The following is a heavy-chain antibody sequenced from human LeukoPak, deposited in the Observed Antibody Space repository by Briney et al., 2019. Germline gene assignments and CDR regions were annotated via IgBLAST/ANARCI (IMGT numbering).Heavy chain of an antibody. J-gene: IGHJ6*03. CDR1: GFTFSGYY. CDR3: ARRYSGYDFHYYYYMDV. D-gene: IGHD5-12*01. CDR2: INPNSGGT. Sequence: ASVKVSCKASGFTFSGYYIHWVRQAPGQGLEWMGWINPNSGGTRYAQNFEGRVTMTRDTSISTAYMELSRLRSDDTAVYYCARRYSGYDFHYYYYMDVWGKGTTVTVSS. V-gene: IGHV1-2*02.